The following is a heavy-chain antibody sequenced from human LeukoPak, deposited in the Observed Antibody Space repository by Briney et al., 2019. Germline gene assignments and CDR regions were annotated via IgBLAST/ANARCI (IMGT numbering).Heavy chain of an antibody. Sequence: QPGGSLRLSCAASGFTFSNYWMSWVRQAPGKGLEWVANIKPGGSEEYYVDSVKGRFTISRDDAKNSLYLQMSSLRAEDTAVYYCASFRTGYSYYFDYWGQGILVTVSS. CDR3: ASFRTGYSYYFDY. CDR1: GFTFSNYW. V-gene: IGHV3-7*02. CDR2: IKPGGSEE. J-gene: IGHJ4*02. D-gene: IGHD3/OR15-3a*01.